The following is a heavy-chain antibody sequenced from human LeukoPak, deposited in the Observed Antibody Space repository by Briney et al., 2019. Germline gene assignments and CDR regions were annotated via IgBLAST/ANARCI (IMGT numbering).Heavy chain of an antibody. V-gene: IGHV3-13*01. J-gene: IGHJ1*01. CDR2: IGTAGDT. Sequence: RAGGSLRLSCAASGFTFSSYDMHWVRQATGKGLEWVSAIGTAGDTYYPGSVKGRFTISRENAKNSLYLQMNSLRAGDTAVYYCTTGIWDYGDSLSFYWGQGTLVTVSS. CDR1: GFTFSSYD. D-gene: IGHD4-17*01. CDR3: TTGIWDYGDSLSFY.